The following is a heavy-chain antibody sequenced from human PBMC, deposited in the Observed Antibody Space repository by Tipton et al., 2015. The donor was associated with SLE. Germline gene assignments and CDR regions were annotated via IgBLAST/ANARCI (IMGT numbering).Heavy chain of an antibody. Sequence: LRLSCTVSGDSVRGSYWSWIRQPPGMGLEWIGFVYYGGSTNMGTTNYNPSLESRLDISVDTSGRLFFLRLSSMTAADTAVYYCARSVLAYRSGGFDYWGQGTLVTVSS. CDR2: VYYGGST. CDR1: GDSVRGSY. V-gene: IGHV4-59*08. D-gene: IGHD2-15*01. J-gene: IGHJ4*02. CDR3: ARSVLAYRSGGFDY.